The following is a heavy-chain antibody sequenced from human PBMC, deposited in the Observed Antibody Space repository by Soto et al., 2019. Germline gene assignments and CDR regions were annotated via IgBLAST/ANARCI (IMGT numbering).Heavy chain of an antibody. CDR2: IIPIFGTA. V-gene: IGHV1-69*01. CDR3: ARSDYYDSSGYCYRYFDY. CDR1: GGTFSSYA. D-gene: IGHD3-22*01. Sequence: QVQLVQSGAEVKKPGSSVKVSCKASGGTFSSYAISWVRQAPGQGIEWMGGIIPIFGTANYAQKFQGRVTITADESTSTAYMELSSVRCEDTAVYYGARSDYYDSSGYCYRYFDYVGQGTLVTVSS. J-gene: IGHJ4*02.